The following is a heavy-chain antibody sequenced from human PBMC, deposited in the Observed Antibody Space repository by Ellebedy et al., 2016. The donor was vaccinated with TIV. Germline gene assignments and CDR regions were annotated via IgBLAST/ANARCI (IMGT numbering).Heavy chain of an antibody. J-gene: IGHJ3*02. V-gene: IGHV3-23*01. Sequence: GESLKISXAASAFTFSTFSMSWVRQAPGKGLEWASAITGIGTSTYYADSVKGRFTISRDNSKNTLFLQMNSLRAEDTAIYYCAKAMGPGGRFDAFDIWGQGTLVTVSS. CDR1: AFTFSTFS. D-gene: IGHD3-16*01. CDR2: ITGIGTST. CDR3: AKAMGPGGRFDAFDI.